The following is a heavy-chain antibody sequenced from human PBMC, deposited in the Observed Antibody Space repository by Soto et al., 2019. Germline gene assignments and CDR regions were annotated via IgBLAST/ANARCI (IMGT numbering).Heavy chain of an antibody. D-gene: IGHD4-4*01. Sequence: QVQLVQSGAEVREPGASVKVSCKASGYTVTSYYIHWVRQAPGQGFEWIGIINPGAGGRSYAQKFQGQSTLTKETSTGTVFKGLRRLRSEDTAVYPCAREGFRRDYSNYRLFENLGQGTLVTVSS. CDR3: AREGFRRDYSNYRLFEN. CDR1: GYTVTSYY. V-gene: IGHV1-46*01. CDR2: INPGAGGR. J-gene: IGHJ4*02.